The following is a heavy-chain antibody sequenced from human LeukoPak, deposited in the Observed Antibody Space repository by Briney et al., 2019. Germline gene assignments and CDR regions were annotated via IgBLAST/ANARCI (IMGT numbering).Heavy chain of an antibody. Sequence: SVKVSCKASGGTFSSYAISWVRQAPGQGLEWMGGIIPIFGTANYAQKFQGRVTITTGESTSTAYMELSSLRSEDTAVYYCARDGRIYDFWSGYYPRYIDYWGQGTLVTVYS. D-gene: IGHD3-3*01. CDR3: ARDGRIYDFWSGYYPRYIDY. V-gene: IGHV1-69*05. CDR1: GGTFSSYA. CDR2: IIPIFGTA. J-gene: IGHJ4*02.